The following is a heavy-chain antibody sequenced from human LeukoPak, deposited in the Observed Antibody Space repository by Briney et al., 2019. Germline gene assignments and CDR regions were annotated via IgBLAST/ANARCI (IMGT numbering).Heavy chain of an antibody. CDR3: ARERYSSGWYNY. Sequence: QAAGSLCLSCAASGFTFSSYERNWVRQAPGKGLEWVSYISSSGSTIYYADSVKGRFTISRDNAKNSLYLQMNSLRAEDTAVYYCARERYSSGWYNYWGQGTLVTVSS. V-gene: IGHV3-48*03. CDR2: ISSSGSTI. D-gene: IGHD6-19*01. CDR1: GFTFSSYE. J-gene: IGHJ4*02.